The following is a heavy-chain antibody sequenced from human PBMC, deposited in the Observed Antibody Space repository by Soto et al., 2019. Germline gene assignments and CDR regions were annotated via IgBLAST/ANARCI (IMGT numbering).Heavy chain of an antibody. CDR3: ASHYDMWSGYLSPVDY. CDR1: GYTFSDYY. J-gene: IGHJ4*02. Sequence: QVQLVASGGDLVKPGGSLRLSCVASGYTFSDYYMSWIRQAPGKGLEWISYIDTSSTKIYYADSVKGRFTITRDNAKNSLYLEMNSLRDEDTAVYYCASHYDMWSGYLSPVDYWCQGTLVTVSS. CDR2: IDTSSTKI. V-gene: IGHV3-11*01. D-gene: IGHD3-3*01.